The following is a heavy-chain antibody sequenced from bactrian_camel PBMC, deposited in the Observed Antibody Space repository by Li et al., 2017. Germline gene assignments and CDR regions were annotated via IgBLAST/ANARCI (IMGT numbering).Heavy chain of an antibody. Sequence: DVQLVESGGGLVQHGESLRLSCVASGITFSRHDMSWVRQAPGKEREEVARVSAAGSWIKSDSVQGRFDISRDKSTNTAYLQMNNLKPEDTAMYYCAADDIRDGACDFNIYGQGTQVTVS. J-gene: IGHJ4*01. D-gene: IGHD1*01. CDR1: GITFSRHD. CDR2: VSAAGSW. V-gene: IGHV3S10*01.